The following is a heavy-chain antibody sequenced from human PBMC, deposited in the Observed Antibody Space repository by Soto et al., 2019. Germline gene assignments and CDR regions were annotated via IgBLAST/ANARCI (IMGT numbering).Heavy chain of an antibody. D-gene: IGHD6-19*01. CDR1: GFTFSSYA. V-gene: IGHV3-23*01. CDR2: ISGSGGST. J-gene: IGHJ4*02. CDR3: AKVGASSGRLYYFDY. Sequence: EVQLLESGGGLVQPGGSLRLSCAASGFTFSSYAMSWVRQAPGKGLEWVSAISGSGGSTYYADSVKGRFTISRDNSKNTLYLQMKILRAEDTAVYYCAKVGASSGRLYYFDYWGQGTLVTVSS.